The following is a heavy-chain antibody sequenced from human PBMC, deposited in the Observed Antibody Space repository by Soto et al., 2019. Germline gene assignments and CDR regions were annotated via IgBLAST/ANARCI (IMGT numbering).Heavy chain of an antibody. J-gene: IGHJ4*02. Sequence: EVQLLESGGGFVQPGGSLRLSCAASGFTFSSYAMSWVRQAPGKGLEWVSAISGSGVSTYYADSVRGRFTISRDNSKNTLYLQMNSLRAEDTAVYYCARPTYTSSWYLLDYWGQGTLVTVSS. CDR1: GFTFSSYA. CDR3: ARPTYTSSWYLLDY. D-gene: IGHD6-13*01. CDR2: ISGSGVST. V-gene: IGHV3-23*01.